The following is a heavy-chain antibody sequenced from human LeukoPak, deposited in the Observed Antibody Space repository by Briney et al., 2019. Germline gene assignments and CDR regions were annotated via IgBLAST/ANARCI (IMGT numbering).Heavy chain of an antibody. J-gene: IGHJ4*02. D-gene: IGHD5-24*01. Sequence: GGSLRLSCAASGFTFSSYAMSWVRQAPGKGLEWVGRIKSKTDGGTTDYAAPVKGRFTISRDDSKNTLYLQMNSLKTEDTAVYYCTTVAPVWDGYNYFYFDYWGQGTLVTVSS. CDR2: IKSKTDGGTT. CDR1: GFTFSSYA. CDR3: TTVAPVWDGYNYFYFDY. V-gene: IGHV3-15*01.